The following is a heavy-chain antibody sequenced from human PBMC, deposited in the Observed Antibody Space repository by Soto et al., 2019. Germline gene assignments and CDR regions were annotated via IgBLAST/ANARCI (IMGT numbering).Heavy chain of an antibody. CDR2: ITSSGSGT. CDR3: VKSPASIKTFDY. V-gene: IGHV3-23*01. Sequence: DVQLLDSGVDLVQPGGSLRLSCAASGFIFSNYAMSWVRQAPGKGLEWVSSITSSGSGTNYADSVKGRFTISRDNSMSTLFLQMRSLRAEDTAIYYCVKSPASIKTFDYWGQGTLVTVSS. D-gene: IGHD2-2*01. CDR1: GFIFSNYA. J-gene: IGHJ4*02.